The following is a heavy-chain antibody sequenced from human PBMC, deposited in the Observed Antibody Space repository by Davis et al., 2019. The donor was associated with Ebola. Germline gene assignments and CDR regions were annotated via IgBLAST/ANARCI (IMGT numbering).Heavy chain of an antibody. Sequence: MPSETLSLTCTVSGGSISSSSYYWGWIRQPPGKGLEWIGYIYYSGSTNYNPSLKSRVTISVDTSKNQFSLKLSSVTAADTAVYYCARDLGYSSGYKWRFDYWGQGTLVTVSS. CDR3: ARDLGYSSGYKWRFDY. CDR2: IYYSGST. CDR1: GGSISSSSYY. J-gene: IGHJ4*02. V-gene: IGHV4-61*05. D-gene: IGHD3-22*01.